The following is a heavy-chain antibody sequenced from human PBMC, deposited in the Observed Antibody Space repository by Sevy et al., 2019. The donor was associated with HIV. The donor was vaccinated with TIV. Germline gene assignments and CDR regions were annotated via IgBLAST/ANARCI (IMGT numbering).Heavy chain of an antibody. V-gene: IGHV4-59*01. CDR3: ARAGSGGSCYHCYPDY. D-gene: IGHD2-15*01. CDR2: IYYSGRT. CDR1: GGSISSYY. J-gene: IGHJ4*02. Sequence: SETLSLTCTVSGGSISSYYWSWIRQPPGKGLEWIGYIYYSGRTNYNPSLKSRVTISVDTSKNQFSLKLSSVTAADTAVYYCARAGSGGSCYHCYPDYWGQGTLVTVSS.